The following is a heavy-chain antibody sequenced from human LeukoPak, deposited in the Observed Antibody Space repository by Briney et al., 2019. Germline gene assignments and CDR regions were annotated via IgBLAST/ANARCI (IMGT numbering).Heavy chain of an antibody. CDR3: ASHYDFWSGPRAAFDI. D-gene: IGHD3-3*01. Sequence: SETLSLTCAVYGGSFSGYYWSWIRQPPGKGLEWIGEINHSGSTNYNPSLKSRVTISVDTSKNQFSLKLSSETAADTAVYYCASHYDFWSGPRAAFDIWGQGTMVTVSS. CDR2: INHSGST. CDR1: GGSFSGYY. V-gene: IGHV4-34*01. J-gene: IGHJ3*02.